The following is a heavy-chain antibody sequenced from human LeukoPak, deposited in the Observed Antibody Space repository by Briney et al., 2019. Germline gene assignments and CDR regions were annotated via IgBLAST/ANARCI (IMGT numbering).Heavy chain of an antibody. CDR3: ARGRYYDSSGYSNWFDP. CDR1: GGSISTTIYY. Sequence: SETLSLTCTVSGGSISTTIYYWGWIRQPPGKGLEWIGSIYYSGSTYHNPSLKSRVTISVDTSKNQFSLTLISVTAADTAVYYCARGRYYDSSGYSNWFDPWGQGTLVTVSS. V-gene: IGHV4-39*07. J-gene: IGHJ5*02. CDR2: IYYSGST. D-gene: IGHD3-22*01.